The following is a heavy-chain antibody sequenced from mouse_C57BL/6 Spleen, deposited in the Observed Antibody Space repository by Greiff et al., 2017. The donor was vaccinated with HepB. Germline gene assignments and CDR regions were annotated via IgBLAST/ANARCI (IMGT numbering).Heavy chain of an antibody. J-gene: IGHJ4*01. CDR1: GYAFSSSW. V-gene: IGHV1-82*01. CDR2: IYPGDGDT. Sequence: VQLQQSGPELVKPGASVKISCKASGYAFSSSWMNWVKQRPGKGLEWIGRIYPGDGDTNYNGKFKGKATLTADKSSSTAYMQLSSLTSEDSAVYFCANIITTVVSPIWYAMDYWGQGTSVTVSS. D-gene: IGHD1-1*01. CDR3: ANIITTVVSPIWYAMDY.